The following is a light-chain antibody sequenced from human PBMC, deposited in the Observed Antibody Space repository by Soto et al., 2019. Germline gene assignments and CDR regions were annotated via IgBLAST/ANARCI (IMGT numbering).Light chain of an antibody. Sequence: QSALTQPASVSGSPGQSITISCTGSSSDVGGYNYVSWYQQHPGKAPKLMIYDVTNRPSGVPDRFSGSRSGNTASLTISGLQAEDEADYYCSSFTSTTTPVLFGGGTKVTVL. J-gene: IGLJ2*01. V-gene: IGLV2-14*01. CDR1: SSDVGGYNY. CDR3: SSFTSTTTPVL. CDR2: DVT.